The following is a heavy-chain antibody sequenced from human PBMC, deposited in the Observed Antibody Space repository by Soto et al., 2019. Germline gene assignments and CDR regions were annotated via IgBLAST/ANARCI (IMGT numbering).Heavy chain of an antibody. Sequence: QTLSLPCAICGDSVSSTSAAWNWIRQSPSRVLEWLGRTYYRFKWCNDYAVSVKKRITINPETSQEHFSLQLNDVAHEGTAADYCAIFPLRATIVRLDACDIWGQGTIVTVSS. D-gene: IGHD5-12*01. J-gene: IGHJ3*02. CDR1: GDSVSSTSAA. CDR3: AIFPLRATIVRLDACDI. CDR2: TYYRFKWCN. V-gene: IGHV6-1*01.